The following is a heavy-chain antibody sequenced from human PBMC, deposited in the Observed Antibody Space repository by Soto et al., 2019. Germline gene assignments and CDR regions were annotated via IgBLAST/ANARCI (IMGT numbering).Heavy chain of an antibody. Sequence: PGGSLRLSCEASGFIFTTNSMNWVRQVPGKGLQWLSSISSSGTFKSYGDSVKGRFTISRDNAKNSLFLQMNNLSGEDTGLYYCARDPPHGGTSSWDAASWGQATLLTVPS. CDR3: ARDPPHGGTSSWDAAS. D-gene: IGHD2-15*01. V-gene: IGHV3-21*01. CDR2: ISSSGTFK. J-gene: IGHJ4*02. CDR1: GFIFTTNS.